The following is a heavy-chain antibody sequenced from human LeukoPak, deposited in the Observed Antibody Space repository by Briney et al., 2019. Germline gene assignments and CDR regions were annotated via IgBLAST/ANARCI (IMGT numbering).Heavy chain of an antibody. CDR3: ARVKGTSCRRTCRNWFDP. CDR2: MNPNSGNT. D-gene: IGHD2-2*01. Sequence: ASVKVSCKASGGTFSSYAISWVRQAPGQGLEWMGWMNPNSGNTGYAQKFQGRVTMTRNTSISTAYMELSSLRSEDTAVYYCARVKGTSCRRTCRNWFDPWGQGTLVTVSS. CDR1: GGTFSSYA. V-gene: IGHV1-8*02. J-gene: IGHJ5*02.